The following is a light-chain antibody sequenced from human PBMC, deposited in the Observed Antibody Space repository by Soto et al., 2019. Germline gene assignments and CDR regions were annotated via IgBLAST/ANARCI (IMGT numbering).Light chain of an antibody. CDR1: GGHSTYA. J-gene: IGLJ2*01. V-gene: IGLV4-69*01. CDR2: LNSDGSH. Sequence: QSVLTQSPSASASLGASVNLTCTLSGGHSTYAIAWHQQQPETGPRYLMKLNSDGSHSKGDGIPDRFSVSSSGAERYLTISSLQSEDEADYYCQTWGTGIVVFGGGTKLTVL. CDR3: QTWGTGIVV.